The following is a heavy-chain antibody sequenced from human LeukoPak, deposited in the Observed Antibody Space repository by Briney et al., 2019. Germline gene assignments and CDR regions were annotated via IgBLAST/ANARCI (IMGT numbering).Heavy chain of an antibody. D-gene: IGHD1-20*01. J-gene: IGHJ4*02. CDR3: ATDDLTGTTDGTLES. CDR2: ILYDGSSK. Sequence: GGSLRLSCVASGFTFSHYTMHWVRQAPGKGLEWAALILYDGSSKYYADSVKGRFTISRDDSKNTLYLQMNSLRAEDTAMYYCATDDLTGTTDGTLESWGQGTLVTVSS. V-gene: IGHV3-30-3*01. CDR1: GFTFSHYT.